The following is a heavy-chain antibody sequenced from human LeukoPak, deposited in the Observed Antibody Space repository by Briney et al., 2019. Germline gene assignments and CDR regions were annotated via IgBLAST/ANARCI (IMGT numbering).Heavy chain of an antibody. J-gene: IGHJ4*02. D-gene: IGHD3-22*01. V-gene: IGHV3-30*04. CDR1: GFTFSSYA. CDR2: ISYDGSNK. Sequence: GGSLRLSCAASGFTFSSYAMHWVRQAPGKGLEWVAVISYDGSNKYYADSVKGRFTISRDNSKNTLYLQMNSLRAEDTAVYYCARGRTSYYDSSGYPYYFDYWGQGTLVTVSS. CDR3: ARGRTSYYDSSGYPYYFDY.